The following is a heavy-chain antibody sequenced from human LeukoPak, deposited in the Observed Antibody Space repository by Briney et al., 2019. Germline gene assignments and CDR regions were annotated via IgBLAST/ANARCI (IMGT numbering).Heavy chain of an antibody. CDR1: GFTLSSYA. J-gene: IGHJ3*02. V-gene: IGHV3-23*01. CDR2: ISGSGSST. D-gene: IGHD3-22*01. Sequence: GGSLRLSCAASGFTLSSYAMSWVRQAPGKGLEWVSAISGSGSSTYYADSVKGRLPISRDNSKNTLYLQMNSLRAEYTAVYYCAKDSYYYDSSGAFDIWSQGTMVTVSS. CDR3: AKDSYYYDSSGAFDI.